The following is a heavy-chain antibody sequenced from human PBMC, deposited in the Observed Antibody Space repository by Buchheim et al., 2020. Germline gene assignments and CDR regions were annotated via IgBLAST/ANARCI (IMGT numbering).Heavy chain of an antibody. CDR1: GGSISSYY. V-gene: IGHV4-59*01. D-gene: IGHD3-10*01. Sequence: QVQLQESGPGLVKPSETLSLTCTVSGGSISSYYWSWIRQPPGKGLEWIGYIYYSGSTNYNPSLKSRVTISVDTSKNQFSLKLSSVTAADTAVYYWAGGGRMVQGPWGNWFDPWGQGTL. J-gene: IGHJ5*02. CDR2: IYYSGST. CDR3: AGGGRMVQGPWGNWFDP.